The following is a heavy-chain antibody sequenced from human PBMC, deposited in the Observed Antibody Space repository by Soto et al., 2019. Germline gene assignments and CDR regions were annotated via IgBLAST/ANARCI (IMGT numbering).Heavy chain of an antibody. D-gene: IGHD3-16*01. CDR3: ATDGAVLGSYGGQRAPEDY. J-gene: IGHJ4*02. V-gene: IGHV3-21*01. CDR1: GFTFSSYS. CDR2: ISSSSSYI. Sequence: EVQLVESGGGLVKPGGSLRLSCAASGFTFSSYSMNWVRQAPGKGLEWVSSISSSSSYIYYADSVKGRFTISRDNAKNSLYLQMNSLRAEDTAVYYCATDGAVLGSYGGQRAPEDYWGQGTLVTVSS.